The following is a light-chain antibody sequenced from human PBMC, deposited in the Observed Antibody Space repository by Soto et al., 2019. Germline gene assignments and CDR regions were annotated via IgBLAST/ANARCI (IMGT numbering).Light chain of an antibody. Sequence: DIVMTQSPDSLAVSLGERATINCRSSQSVLYSSNNKNYLAWYQQKAGQPPKVLIYWASTRESGVPDRFSGSGSGTDFTLTISSLQAEDVAVYYCQQYHSTPLTFGGGTKVEIK. V-gene: IGKV4-1*01. CDR3: QQYHSTPLT. CDR2: WAS. CDR1: QSVLYSSNNKNY. J-gene: IGKJ4*01.